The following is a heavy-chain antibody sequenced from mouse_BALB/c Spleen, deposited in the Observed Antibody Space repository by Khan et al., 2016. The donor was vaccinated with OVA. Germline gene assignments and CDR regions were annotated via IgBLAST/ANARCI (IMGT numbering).Heavy chain of an antibody. J-gene: IGHJ3*01. D-gene: IGHD2-1*01. V-gene: IGHV1S81*02. Sequence: VQLQQSGAELVKPGASVKLSCKASGYTFTNFYMYWVRQRPGQGLEWIGQINPTNGGTNFNEKFKTKATLTVDKSSSTAYMQLSSLTSEDSAVYYCTRAPLDYGNSNQAWCAYWGQGTLVTVSA. CDR1: GYTFTNFY. CDR3: TRAPLDYGNSNQAWCAY. CDR2: INPTNGGT.